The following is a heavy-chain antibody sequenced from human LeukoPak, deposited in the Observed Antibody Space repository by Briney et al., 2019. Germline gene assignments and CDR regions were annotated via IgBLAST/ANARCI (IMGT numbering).Heavy chain of an antibody. CDR1: GYIFTSCS. D-gene: IGHD4-17*01. Sequence: GESLKISCKGSGYIFTSCSIGWVRQMPGKGLEWMGIIYPGDSDTRYSPSFQGQVTISADKSISTAYLQWSSLKASDTAMYYCARHTTVTTPLAYYYYMDVWGKGTTVTISS. CDR2: IYPGDSDT. J-gene: IGHJ6*03. CDR3: ARHTTVTTPLAYYYYMDV. V-gene: IGHV5-51*01.